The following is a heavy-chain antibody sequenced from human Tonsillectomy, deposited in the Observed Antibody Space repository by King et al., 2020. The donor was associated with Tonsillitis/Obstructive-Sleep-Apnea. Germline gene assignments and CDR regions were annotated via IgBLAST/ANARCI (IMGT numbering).Heavy chain of an antibody. CDR3: ARSPAQYQLLYWFDP. CDR1: GYTFTSYG. D-gene: IGHD2-2*01. CDR2: ISAYNGNT. J-gene: IGHJ5*02. V-gene: IGHV1-18*01. Sequence: QLVQSGAEVKKPGASVKVSCKASGYTFTSYGISWVRQAPGQGLEWMGWISAYNGNTNSAQKLQGRVTMTTDTSTRTAYMELRSLRSDDTAVYYCARSPAQYQLLYWFDPWGQGTLVTVSS.